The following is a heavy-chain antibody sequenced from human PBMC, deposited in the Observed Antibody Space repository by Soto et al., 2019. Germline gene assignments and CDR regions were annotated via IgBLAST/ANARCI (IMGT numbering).Heavy chain of an antibody. CDR1: GGSFSGYY. V-gene: IGHV4-34*01. CDR2: INHSGST. CDR3: ARGHPPLQPIPTVERDYYFDY. J-gene: IGHJ4*02. D-gene: IGHD1-1*01. Sequence: SETLSLTCAVYGGSFSGYYWSWIRQPPGKGLEWIGEINHSGSTNYNPSLKSRVTISVDTSKNQFSLKLSSVTAADTAVYYCARGHPPLQPIPTVERDYYFDYWGQGTLVTVSS.